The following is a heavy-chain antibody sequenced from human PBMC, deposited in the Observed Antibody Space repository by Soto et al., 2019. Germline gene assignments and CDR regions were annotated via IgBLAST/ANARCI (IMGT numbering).Heavy chain of an antibody. CDR3: AKTRGTTVPSGTRTSDY. CDR1: GFIFSHYA. CDR2: VAYNGDP. J-gene: IGHJ4*02. Sequence: DVQLLESGGGLAQPGGSLRLSCEASGFIFSHYAMTWVRQAPGKGLEWVSTVAYNGDPYSPDSVKGRFTISRDNSRNTVTLQMTSPRAEDTAVYFCAKTRGTTVPSGTRTSDYWGQGTLVTVSS. V-gene: IGHV3-23*01. D-gene: IGHD1-1*01.